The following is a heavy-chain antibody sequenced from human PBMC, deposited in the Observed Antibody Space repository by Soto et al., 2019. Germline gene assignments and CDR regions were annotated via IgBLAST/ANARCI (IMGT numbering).Heavy chain of an antibody. Sequence: WGSLRLSCAASGVSFSNDWMHWVRQAPGKGLVWVSHINSDGSSTSYADSVKGRFTISRDNAKNTLYLQMNSLRAEDTAVYYCARDPGGTICGVLYYLAYLGQGTLVTGSS. CDR3: ARDPGGTICGVLYYLAY. J-gene: IGHJ4*02. D-gene: IGHD3-3*01. V-gene: IGHV3-74*01. CDR1: GVSFSNDW. CDR2: INSDGSST.